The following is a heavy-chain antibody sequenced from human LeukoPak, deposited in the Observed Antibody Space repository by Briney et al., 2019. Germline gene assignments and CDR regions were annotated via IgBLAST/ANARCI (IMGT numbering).Heavy chain of an antibody. J-gene: IGHJ3*02. CDR1: GYSISSGYY. V-gene: IGHV4-38-2*01. Sequence: SETLSLTCAVSGYSISSGYYWGWIRQPPGKGLEWIGSIYHSGSTYYNPSLKSRATISVDTSKNQFSLKLSSVTAADTAVYYCARVRSMSTVTTNAFDIWGQGTMVTVSS. D-gene: IGHD4-17*01. CDR2: IYHSGST. CDR3: ARVRSMSTVTTNAFDI.